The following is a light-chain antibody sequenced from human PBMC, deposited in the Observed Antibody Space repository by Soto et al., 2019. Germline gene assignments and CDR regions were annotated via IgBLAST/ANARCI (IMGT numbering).Light chain of an antibody. V-gene: IGKV3-20*01. CDR1: QSVRSN. CDR3: QQYGSSGT. J-gene: IGKJ1*01. Sequence: SLSPATLSASTGERATLSCRASQSVRSNLAWYQQKPGQAPRLLIYGASSRATGIPDRFSGSGSGTDFTLTISRLEPEDFAVYYCQQYGSSGTFGQGTKVDI. CDR2: GAS.